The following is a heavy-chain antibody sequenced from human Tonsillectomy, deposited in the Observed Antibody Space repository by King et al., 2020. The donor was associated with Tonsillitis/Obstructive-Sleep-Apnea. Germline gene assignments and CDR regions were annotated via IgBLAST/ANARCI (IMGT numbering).Heavy chain of an antibody. CDR3: AHSADYCTGTRCYSQHYFDY. V-gene: IGHV2-5*02. CDR2: IYWDDDK. J-gene: IGHJ4*02. Sequence: QITLKESGPMLVKPTQTLTLTCTFSGFSLSTSGVGVGWIRQPPGKALEWLALIYWDDDKRYSPSLKSRLTITKDTSENQVVLTMTNMDPVDTATYYCAHSADYCTGTRCYSQHYFDYWGQGTLVTVSS. D-gene: IGHD2-2*01. CDR1: GFSLSTSGVG.